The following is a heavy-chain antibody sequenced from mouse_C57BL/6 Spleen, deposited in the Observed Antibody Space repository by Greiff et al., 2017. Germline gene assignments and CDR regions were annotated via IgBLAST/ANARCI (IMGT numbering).Heavy chain of an antibody. CDR1: GYTFTSYW. Sequence: VQLQQPGAELVMPGASVKLSCKASGYTFTSYWMHWVKQRPGQGLEWIGEIDPSDSYTNYNQKFKGKSTLTVDKSSSTAYMQLSSLTSEDSAVYYCARWNDYGGFAYWGQGTLVTVSA. CDR2: IDPSDSYT. D-gene: IGHD2-4*01. J-gene: IGHJ3*01. V-gene: IGHV1-69*01. CDR3: ARWNDYGGFAY.